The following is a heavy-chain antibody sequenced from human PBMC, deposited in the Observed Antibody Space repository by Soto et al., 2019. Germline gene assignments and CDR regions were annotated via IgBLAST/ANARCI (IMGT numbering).Heavy chain of an antibody. CDR1: GFTFSSYA. CDR3: AKGHGYSSSWTDYYFDY. J-gene: IGHJ4*02. D-gene: IGHD6-13*01. Sequence: GGSLRLSCAASGFTFSSYAMSWVRQAPGKGLEWVSAISGSGGSTYYADSVKGRFTISRDNSKNTLYLQMNSLRAEDTAVYYCAKGHGYSSSWTDYYFDYWGQGTLVTVSS. V-gene: IGHV3-23*01. CDR2: ISGSGGST.